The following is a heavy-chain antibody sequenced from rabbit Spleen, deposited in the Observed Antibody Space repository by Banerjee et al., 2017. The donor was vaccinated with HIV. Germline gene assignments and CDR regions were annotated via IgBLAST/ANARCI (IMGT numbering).Heavy chain of an antibody. CDR3: GRQSDL. J-gene: IGHJ4*01. V-gene: IGHV1S45*01. CDR1: GVSFSSNYY. Sequence: QEQLEESGGDLVKPGASLTLTCTASGVSFSSNYYMCWVRQAPGKGLEWIACIDAGSGGFTYFANWAKGRFTCSKTSSTTVDLKMTSLTAADTATYFCGRQSDLWGPGTLVTVS. CDR2: IDAGSGGFT.